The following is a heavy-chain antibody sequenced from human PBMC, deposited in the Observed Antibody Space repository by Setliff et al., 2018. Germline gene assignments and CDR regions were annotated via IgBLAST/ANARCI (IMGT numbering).Heavy chain of an antibody. CDR1: GDSISDAS. V-gene: IGHV4-59*01. Sequence: NPSETLSLTCTVSGDSISDASIMAWIRQPPGKGLEFIGYVFYNGAAKYDPSLKSRVTMSVDTSKTQFSLKLNSMTTADTAMYYCTRGDCSGGSCSPYYYYYYIDVWGRGTTVTVSS. CDR3: TRGDCSGGSCSPYYYYYYIDV. J-gene: IGHJ6*03. D-gene: IGHD2-15*01. CDR2: VFYNGAA.